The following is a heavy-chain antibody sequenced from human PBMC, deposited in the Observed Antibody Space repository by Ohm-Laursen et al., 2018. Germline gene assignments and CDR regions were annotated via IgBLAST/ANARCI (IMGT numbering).Heavy chain of an antibody. Sequence: SLRLSCTASGFTFSSYAMSWVRQAPEKGLEWVSGLSGSGHDTYYTDSVKGRFTISRDNAKNSLYLQMNSLRAEDTAVYYCARDIEYGDYESLAWGQGTLVTVSS. D-gene: IGHD4-17*01. CDR1: GFTFSSYA. CDR2: LSGSGHDT. J-gene: IGHJ5*02. V-gene: IGHV3-23*01. CDR3: ARDIEYGDYESLA.